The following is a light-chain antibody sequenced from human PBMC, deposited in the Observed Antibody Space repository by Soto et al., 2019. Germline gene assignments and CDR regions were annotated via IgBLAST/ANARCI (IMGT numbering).Light chain of an antibody. J-gene: IGKJ4*01. V-gene: IGKV3-20*01. CDR1: QSVRSNY. Sequence: EIVLTQSPGTLSLSSGERATLSCRASQSVRSNYLAWYQQKPGQAPRLLIYGASSRATGIPDRFGGSGSGTDFTLTISRLEPEDFAVYYCPQYASSPLTFGGVTKVEIK. CDR2: GAS. CDR3: PQYASSPLT.